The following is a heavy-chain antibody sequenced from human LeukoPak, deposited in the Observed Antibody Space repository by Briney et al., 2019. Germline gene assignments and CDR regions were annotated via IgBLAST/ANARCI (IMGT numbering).Heavy chain of an antibody. CDR2: ISYDGSNK. D-gene: IGHD3-10*01. Sequence: GGSLRLSCAASGFTFSSYAMHWVRQAPGKGLEWVAVISYDGSNKYYADSVKGRFTIPRDNSKNTLYLQMNSLRAEDTAVYYCARGSGWSYYYYGMDVWGQGTTVTVSS. CDR1: GFTFSSYA. CDR3: ARGSGWSYYYYGMDV. J-gene: IGHJ6*02. V-gene: IGHV3-30-3*01.